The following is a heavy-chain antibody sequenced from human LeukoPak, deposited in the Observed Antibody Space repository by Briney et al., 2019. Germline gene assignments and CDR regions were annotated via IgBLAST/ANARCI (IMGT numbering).Heavy chain of an antibody. CDR1: GFTVSSKY. J-gene: IGHJ4*02. CDR3: ARTYAYDATGDRGH. Sequence: GGSLRLSCAASGFTVSSKYMNWVRQAPGKGLEWVSVIDSGGSTYYADSVKGRFTISRDNAKNSLYLQMNSLRAEDTAVYYCARTYAYDATGDRGHWGQGTLVTVSS. CDR2: IDSGGST. D-gene: IGHD3-16*01. V-gene: IGHV3-53*01.